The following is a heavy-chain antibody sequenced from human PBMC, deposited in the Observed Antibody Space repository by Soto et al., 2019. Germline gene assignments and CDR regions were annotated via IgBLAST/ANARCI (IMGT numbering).Heavy chain of an antibody. V-gene: IGHV3-7*04. Sequence: EVQLVESGGGLVQPGGSLRLSCTSSTFSFGSFWMSWVRQAPGQGLEWVAYINEDGSETHSVDSMKGRFTISRDNAKNSLFLQMNSLRAEDTSTYYCVRGHHGLEVWGQGTTVTVSS. CDR2: INEDGSET. CDR1: TFSFGSFW. J-gene: IGHJ6*02. CDR3: VRGHHGLEV.